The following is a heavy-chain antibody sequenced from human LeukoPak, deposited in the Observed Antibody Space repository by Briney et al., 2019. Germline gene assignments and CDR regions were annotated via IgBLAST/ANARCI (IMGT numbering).Heavy chain of an antibody. CDR2: INPNSGGT. J-gene: IGHJ3*02. V-gene: IGHV1-2*06. CDR3: ARSNWNQRYDAFDI. D-gene: IGHD1-20*01. CDR1: GYTFTGYY. Sequence: ASVKVSCKASGYTFTGYYMHWGRQAPGQGLEWMGRINPNSGGTNYAQKFQGRVTMTRDTSISTAYMELSRLRSDDTAVYYCARSNWNQRYDAFDIWGQGTMVTVSS.